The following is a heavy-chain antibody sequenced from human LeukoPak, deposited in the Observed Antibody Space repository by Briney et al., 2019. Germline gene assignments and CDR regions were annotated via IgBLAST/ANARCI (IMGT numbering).Heavy chain of an antibody. V-gene: IGHV4-4*07. D-gene: IGHD6-19*01. Sequence: SETLSLTCTVSGGSISSYYWSWIRQPAGKGLEWIGRIYTSGSTNYNPSLKSRVTMSVDTSKNQFSLKLSSVTAADTAVYYCARERKRRQWLVRSPWFDPWGQGTLVTVSS. J-gene: IGHJ5*02. CDR1: GGSISSYY. CDR2: IYTSGST. CDR3: ARERKRRQWLVRSPWFDP.